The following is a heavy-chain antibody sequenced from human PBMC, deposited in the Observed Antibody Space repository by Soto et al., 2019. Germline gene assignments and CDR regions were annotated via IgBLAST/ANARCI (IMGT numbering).Heavy chain of an antibody. Sequence: SETLSLTCTVSGGSITNYYWSWVRQPPGKRLEYIGYMYYSGNTYYNPSLKSRVTISGDASKNQFSLKLSSLTAADTAVYYCARGSLQFDPSGQGTLVT. CDR3: ARGSLQFDP. J-gene: IGHJ5*02. CDR2: MYYSGNT. V-gene: IGHV4-59*12. CDR1: GGSITNYY.